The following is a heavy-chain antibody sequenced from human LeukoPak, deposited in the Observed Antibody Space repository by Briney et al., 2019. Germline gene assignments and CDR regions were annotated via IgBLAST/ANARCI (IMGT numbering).Heavy chain of an antibody. V-gene: IGHV3-48*01. D-gene: IGHD6-6*01. CDR1: GFTFSSYS. CDR2: ISSSSSTI. Sequence: GGSLRLSCAASGFTFSSYSMNWVRQAPGKGLEWVSYISSSSSTIYYADPVKGRFTISRDNAKNSLYLQMNSLRAEDTAVYYCARVRKPGSSSSPHDAFDIWGQGTMVTVSS. CDR3: ARVRKPGSSSSPHDAFDI. J-gene: IGHJ3*02.